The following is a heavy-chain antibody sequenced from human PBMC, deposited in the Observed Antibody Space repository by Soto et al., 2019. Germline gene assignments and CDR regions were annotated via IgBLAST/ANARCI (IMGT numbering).Heavy chain of an antibody. D-gene: IGHD6-19*01. CDR1: GFTFTSSA. Sequence: SVKVSCKASGFTFTSSAVQWVRQARGQRLEWIGWIVVGSGNTNYAQKFQERVTITRDMSTSTAYMELSSLRSEDTAVYYCAADPAYSSGWYWVYGMDVWGQGTTVTVSS. V-gene: IGHV1-58*01. CDR2: IVVGSGNT. CDR3: AADPAYSSGWYWVYGMDV. J-gene: IGHJ6*02.